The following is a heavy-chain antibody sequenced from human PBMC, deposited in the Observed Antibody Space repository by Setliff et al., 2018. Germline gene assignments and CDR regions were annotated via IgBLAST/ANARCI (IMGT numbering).Heavy chain of an antibody. J-gene: IGHJ3*02. Sequence: GASVKVSCKASGYIFAGYYMHWLRQTPGQGLEWMGCVNPIGGGATYAQKFQGRVTLTRDTSITTTYMELNSLRSDDTAIYYCARDLNRWFGEFAFDIWGQGTMVTVSS. V-gene: IGHV1-2*02. CDR2: VNPIGGGA. CDR1: GYIFAGYY. D-gene: IGHD3-10*01. CDR3: ARDLNRWFGEFAFDI.